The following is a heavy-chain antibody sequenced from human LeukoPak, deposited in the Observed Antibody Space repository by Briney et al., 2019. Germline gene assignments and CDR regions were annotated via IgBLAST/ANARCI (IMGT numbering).Heavy chain of an antibody. CDR1: GFTVSSNY. CDR2: IDQDGREK. Sequence: GGSLRLSCAASGFTVSSNYMSWVRQAPGKGLEWVANIDQDGREKYYVDSVKGRFTISRDNAKNSLYLQMNSLRAEDTAVYYCARENGFDYWGQGTLVTVSS. J-gene: IGHJ4*02. CDR3: ARENGFDY. V-gene: IGHV3-7*01. D-gene: IGHD2-8*01.